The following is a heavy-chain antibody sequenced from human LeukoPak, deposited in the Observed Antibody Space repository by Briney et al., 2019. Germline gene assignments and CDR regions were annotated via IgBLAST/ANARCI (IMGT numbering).Heavy chain of an antibody. CDR1: GFXFSSYX. CDR3: AKEAGYEIDY. Sequence: ASGFXFSSYXMSWVRQAPXXXXEWVSAISGGGGSTYYADSVKGRFTISRDNSKNTLYLQMNSLRAEDTAVYYCAKEAGYEIDYWGQGTLVTVSS. CDR2: ISGGGGST. J-gene: IGHJ4*02. D-gene: IGHD3-9*01. V-gene: IGHV3-23*01.